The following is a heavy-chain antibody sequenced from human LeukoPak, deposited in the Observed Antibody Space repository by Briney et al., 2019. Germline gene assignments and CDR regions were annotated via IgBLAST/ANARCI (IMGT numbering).Heavy chain of an antibody. D-gene: IGHD6-19*01. V-gene: IGHV4-4*07. J-gene: IGHJ4*02. CDR2: IDTSGST. CDR1: GASISHYY. CDR3: ARGQWQIDY. Sequence: SETLSLTCTVSGASISHYYWTWFRQPAGGGLEWSGRIDTSGSTNYNPSIKSRVTMSSDTSNNQFSLNLMSVDATDTAVYYCARGQWQIDYWGQGILVTVSP.